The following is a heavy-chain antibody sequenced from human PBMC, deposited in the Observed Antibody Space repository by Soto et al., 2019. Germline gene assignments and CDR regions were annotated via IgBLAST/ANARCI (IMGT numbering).Heavy chain of an antibody. V-gene: IGHV3-13*01. J-gene: IGHJ6*02. D-gene: IGHD2-15*01. CDR1: GFTFSSYD. Sequence: HPGGSLRLSCAASGFTFSSYDMHWVRQATGKGLEWVSAIGTAGDTYYPGSVKGRFTISRENAKNSLYLQMNSLRAEDTAVYYCARMALREVAATLPIDGSLFYGMDVWGQGTTVTVSS. CDR3: ARMALREVAATLPIDGSLFYGMDV. CDR2: IGTAGDT.